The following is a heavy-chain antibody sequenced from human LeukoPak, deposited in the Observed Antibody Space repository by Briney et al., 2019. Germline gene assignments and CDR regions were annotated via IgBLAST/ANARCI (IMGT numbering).Heavy chain of an antibody. CDR2: INSDGSST. V-gene: IGHV3-74*01. Sequence: PGGSLRLSCAASGFTFSSYWMHWVRQAPGMGLVWVSGINSDGSSTSYADSVRGRFTISRDNAENTLYLQMNSLRAEDAAVYYCARAAQGWDYWGQGTLVTVSS. CDR1: GFTFSSYW. CDR3: ARAAQGWDY. J-gene: IGHJ4*02. D-gene: IGHD2-15*01.